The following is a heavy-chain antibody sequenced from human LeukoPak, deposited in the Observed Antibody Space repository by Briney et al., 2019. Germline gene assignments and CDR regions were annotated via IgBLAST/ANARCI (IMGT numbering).Heavy chain of an antibody. V-gene: IGHV5-51*03. D-gene: IGHD6-13*01. Sequence: PGESLKISCKGSGYRFTSYWIGWVRQMPGKGLEWMGIIYPGDFDTRYRPSFEGQVTISADKSISTAYLQWTSLKASDSAMYYCARPRGAWYNAFDIWGQGTMVTVSS. CDR2: IYPGDFDT. CDR3: ARPRGAWYNAFDI. J-gene: IGHJ3*02. CDR1: GYRFTSYW.